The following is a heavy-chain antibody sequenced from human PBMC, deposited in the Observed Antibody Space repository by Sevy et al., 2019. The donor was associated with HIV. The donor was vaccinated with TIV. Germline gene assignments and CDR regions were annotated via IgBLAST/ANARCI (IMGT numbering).Heavy chain of an antibody. D-gene: IGHD2-8*01. J-gene: IGHJ5*02. CDR3: ARVGYCTNGVCFPMGFDNWFDP. V-gene: IGHV4-38-2*01. CDR1: GYSISSGYY. Sequence: SETLSLTCAVSGYSISSGYYWGWIRQPPGKGLEWIGSIYHSGSTYYHPSLKSRVTISVDTSKNQFSLKLSSVTAADTAVYYCARVGYCTNGVCFPMGFDNWFDPWGQGTLVTVSS. CDR2: IYHSGST.